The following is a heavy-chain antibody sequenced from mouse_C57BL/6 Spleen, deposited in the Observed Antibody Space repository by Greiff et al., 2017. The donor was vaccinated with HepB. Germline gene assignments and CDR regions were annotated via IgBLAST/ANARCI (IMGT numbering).Heavy chain of an antibody. Sequence: VKLQQPGAELVKPGASVKLSCKASGYTFTSYWMHWVKQRPGQGLEWIGMIHPNSGSTNYNEKFKSKATLTVDKSSSTAYMQLSSLTSEDSAVYYCARDDGNYDCFDYWGQGTTLTVSS. CDR3: ARDDGNYDCFDY. J-gene: IGHJ2*01. CDR1: GYTFTSYW. V-gene: IGHV1-64*01. D-gene: IGHD2-4*01. CDR2: IHPNSGST.